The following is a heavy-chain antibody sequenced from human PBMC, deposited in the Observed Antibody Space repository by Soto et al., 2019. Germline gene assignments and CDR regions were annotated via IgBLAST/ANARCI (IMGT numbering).Heavy chain of an antibody. Sequence: QVQLVQSGAEVKKPGASVKVSCKASGYTFTSYGLSWVRQAPGQGLEWMGRISAYNYNTNYAQKLQGRVTMTTDTSTSTAYRELRSMRSDDTAVYYCARVVGALGHWFDPWGQGTLVTVPS. CDR3: ARVVGALGHWFDP. CDR1: GYTFTSYG. D-gene: IGHD1-26*01. J-gene: IGHJ5*02. CDR2: ISAYNYNT. V-gene: IGHV1-18*01.